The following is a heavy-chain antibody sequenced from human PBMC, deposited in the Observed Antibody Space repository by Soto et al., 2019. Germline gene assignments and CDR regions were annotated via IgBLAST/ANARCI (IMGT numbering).Heavy chain of an antibody. CDR3: TARPHVEMASVHI. J-gene: IGHJ3*02. D-gene: IGHD3-10*01. V-gene: IGHV3-15*01. CDR2: IKSKTDGGTT. CDR1: GFTFSNAW. Sequence: GGSLRLSCAASGFTFSNAWMSWVRQAPGKGLEWVGRIKSKTDGGTTDYAAPVKGRFTISRDDSKNTLYLQMNSLKTEDTAVYYCTARPHVEMASVHIWGQLTMFTASS.